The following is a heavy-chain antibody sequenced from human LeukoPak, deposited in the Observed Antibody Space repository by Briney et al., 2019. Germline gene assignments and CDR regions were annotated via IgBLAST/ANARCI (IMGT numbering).Heavy chain of an antibody. D-gene: IGHD1-26*01. V-gene: IGHV3-7*01. CDR3: ARDGEPRWAFDI. Sequence: QPGGSLGLSCAASGFTFSSYWMSWVRQAPGKGLEWVANIKQDGSEKYYVDSVKGRFTVSRDNAKNSLYLQMNGLRAEDTAFYYCARDGEPRWAFDIWGQGTVVTVSS. J-gene: IGHJ3*02. CDR1: GFTFSSYW. CDR2: IKQDGSEK.